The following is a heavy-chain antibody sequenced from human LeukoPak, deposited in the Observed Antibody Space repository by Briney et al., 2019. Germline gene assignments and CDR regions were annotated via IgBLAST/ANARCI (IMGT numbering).Heavy chain of an antibody. CDR1: GFTFDDYA. V-gene: IGHV3-43D*04. J-gene: IGHJ4*02. CDR3: AKSRVPAAIYDYFDY. Sequence: GGSLRLSCAASGFTFDDYAMHWVRQAPGKGLEWVSLISWDGGSTYYADSVKGRFTISRDNSKNSLHLQMNSLRAEDTALYYCAKSRVPAAIYDYFDYWDQGTLVTVSA. CDR2: ISWDGGST. D-gene: IGHD2-2*01.